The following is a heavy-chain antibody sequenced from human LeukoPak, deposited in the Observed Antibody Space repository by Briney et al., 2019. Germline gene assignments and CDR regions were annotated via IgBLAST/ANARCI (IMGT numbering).Heavy chain of an antibody. Sequence: SETLSLTCTVSGGSISSYYWSWIRQPPGKGLEWIGYIYYSGSTNYNPSLKSRVTISVDTSKNQFSLKLSSVTAADTAVYYCARGLLRNWFDPWGQGTLVTVSS. V-gene: IGHV4-59*01. CDR2: IYYSGST. J-gene: IGHJ5*02. D-gene: IGHD3-3*01. CDR1: GGSISSYY. CDR3: ARGLLRNWFDP.